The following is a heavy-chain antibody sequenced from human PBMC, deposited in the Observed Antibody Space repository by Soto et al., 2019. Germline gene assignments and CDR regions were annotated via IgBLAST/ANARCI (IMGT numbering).Heavy chain of an antibody. D-gene: IGHD4-17*01. CDR1: GFTVSSNY. CDR3: ARDPRFNYCDYYFDY. J-gene: IGHJ4*02. CDR2: IYSGGST. V-gene: IGHV3-66*01. Sequence: GGSLRLSCAASGFTVSSNYMSWVRQAPGKGLEWVSVIYSGGSTYYADSVKGRFTISRDNSKNTLYLQMNSLRAEDTAVYYCARDPRFNYCDYYFDYWGQGTLVTVSS.